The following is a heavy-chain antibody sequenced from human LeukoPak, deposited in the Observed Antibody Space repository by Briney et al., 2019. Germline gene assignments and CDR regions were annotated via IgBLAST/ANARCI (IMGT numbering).Heavy chain of an antibody. J-gene: IGHJ4*02. Sequence: GASVKVSCKASGYTFTTYDINWVRQATGQGLEWLGWMNPNSGNTGYAQKFQGRVTMTRSISITTAYMELSNLRSEDTAVYYCARVAGNCGGDCYRLLYWGQGTLVTVSS. D-gene: IGHD2-21*01. CDR3: ARVAGNCGGDCYRLLY. CDR1: GYTFTTYD. V-gene: IGHV1-8*01. CDR2: MNPNSGNT.